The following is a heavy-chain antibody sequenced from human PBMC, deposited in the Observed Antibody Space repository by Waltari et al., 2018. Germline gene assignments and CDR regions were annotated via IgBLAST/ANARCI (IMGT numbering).Heavy chain of an antibody. CDR3: AKKLGVSSWYYFDY. V-gene: IGHV3-23*01. J-gene: IGHJ4*02. Sequence: EVQLLESGGDLVQPGGSLRLSCAASGFPFSNYAMTWVRQAPGKGLEWVSVIGGGGSTTYYADSVKCRCTISRDNSKNTLYLQMNRLRVEDTAVYYCAKKLGVSSWYYFDYWGQGTLVTVSS. D-gene: IGHD1-26*01. CDR1: GFPFSNYA. CDR2: IGGGGSTT.